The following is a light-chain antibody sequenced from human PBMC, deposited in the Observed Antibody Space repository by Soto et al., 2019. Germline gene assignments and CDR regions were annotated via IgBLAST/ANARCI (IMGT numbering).Light chain of an antibody. J-gene: IGKJ1*01. CDR1: QSVSSNF. CDR3: QQRDNWPWT. Sequence: EIVLTQSPGTLSLSPGERATLSCKASQSVSSNFLAWYQHRPGQAPRLLIYDASTRATGIPVRFSGSGSGTDLTLSISYLEPEDFAVYYCQQRDNWPWTFGQGAKVEIK. CDR2: DAS. V-gene: IGKV3D-20*02.